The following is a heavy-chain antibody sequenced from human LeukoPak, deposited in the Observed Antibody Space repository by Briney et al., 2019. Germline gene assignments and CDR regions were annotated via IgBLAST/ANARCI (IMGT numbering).Heavy chain of an antibody. V-gene: IGHV3-7*03. CDR2: IKQDGSEK. D-gene: IGHD3-10*01. Sequence: GGSLRLSCAASGFTFSSYWMSWVRQTPGKGLEWVANIKQDGSEKYYLDSVRGRFTISRDNAKNSLYLQMNSLRAEDTAVYYCATSHYRDGYFQHWGQGTLVTVSS. CDR1: GFTFSSYW. CDR3: ATSHYRDGYFQH. J-gene: IGHJ1*01.